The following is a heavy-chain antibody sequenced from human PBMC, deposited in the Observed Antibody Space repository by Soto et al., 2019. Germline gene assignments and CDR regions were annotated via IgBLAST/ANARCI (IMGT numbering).Heavy chain of an antibody. V-gene: IGHV3-21*01. CDR2: ISSSSSYI. J-gene: IGHJ3*02. D-gene: IGHD4-17*01. CDR1: GFTFSNSN. Sequence: GGSLRLSCAASGFTFSNSNMNWVRQAPGKGLEWVSSISSSSSYIYYADSVKGRFTISRDNAKNSLSLQMNSLRAEDTAVYYCARDYGDSDGAFYIWGQGTMVTVSS. CDR3: ARDYGDSDGAFYI.